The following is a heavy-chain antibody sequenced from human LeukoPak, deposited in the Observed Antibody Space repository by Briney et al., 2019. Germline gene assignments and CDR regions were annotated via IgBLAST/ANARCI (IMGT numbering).Heavy chain of an antibody. CDR3: ARTHFDSLGWFDP. V-gene: IGHV4-59*12. J-gene: IGHJ5*02. D-gene: IGHD3-9*01. CDR2: IYYSGST. Sequence: SETLSLTCTVSGGSISSYYWSWIRQPPGKGLEWIGYIYYSGSTYYNPSVKSRVTLSVDVSKNRFSLNLTSVTAADTALYFCARTHFDSLGWFDPWGQGIQVIVSS. CDR1: GGSISSYY.